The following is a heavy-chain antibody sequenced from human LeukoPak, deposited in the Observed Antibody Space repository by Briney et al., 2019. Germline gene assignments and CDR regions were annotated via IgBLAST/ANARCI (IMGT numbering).Heavy chain of an antibody. Sequence: GGSLGLSCAASGFTFSDYEMNWVRQAPGKGLEWVSYLSISGSSVNYADSVKGRFTIFRDNAQNSLYLQMNSLRAEDTAVYYCARTVSYDYWGQGTLVTVSS. CDR1: GFTFSDYE. CDR3: ARTVSYDY. D-gene: IGHD3-3*01. V-gene: IGHV3-48*03. J-gene: IGHJ4*02. CDR2: LSISGSSV.